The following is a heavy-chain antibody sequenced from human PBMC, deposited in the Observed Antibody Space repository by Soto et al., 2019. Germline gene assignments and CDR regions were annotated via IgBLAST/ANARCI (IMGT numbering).Heavy chain of an antibody. V-gene: IGHV4-61*01. CDR1: DGSVSSGSYY. Sequence: SETLSLTCTVSDGSVSSGSYYWNWIRQPPGKGLEWIGFIYYSGSTHYNPSLQSRVTISVDTSRNQFSLRLSSVTAEDTALYYCAQEDDYGHRRKAFDIWGQGTMVTVSS. J-gene: IGHJ3*02. D-gene: IGHD4-17*01. CDR3: AQEDDYGHRRKAFDI. CDR2: IYYSGST.